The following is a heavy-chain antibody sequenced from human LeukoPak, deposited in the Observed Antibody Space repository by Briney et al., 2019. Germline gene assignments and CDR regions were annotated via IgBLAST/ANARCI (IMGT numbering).Heavy chain of an antibody. CDR3: ARDLTPGGPDYYYYMDV. D-gene: IGHD1-14*01. V-gene: IGHV1-2*02. CDR2: INPNSGGT. Sequence: ASVTVSCKASGYTFTGYYMHWVRQAPGQGLEWMGWINPNSGGTNYAQKFQGRVTITRDTSISTAYMELSRLRSADTAVYYCARDLTPGGPDYYYYMDVWGKGTTVTISS. CDR1: GYTFTGYY. J-gene: IGHJ6*03.